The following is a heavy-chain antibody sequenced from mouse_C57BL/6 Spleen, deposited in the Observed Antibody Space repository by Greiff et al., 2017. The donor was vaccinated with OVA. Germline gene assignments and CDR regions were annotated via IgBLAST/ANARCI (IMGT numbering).Heavy chain of an antibody. CDR1: GYTFTSYW. Sequence: QVQLQQPGAELVMPGASVKLSCKASGYTFTSYWMHWVKQRPGQGLEWIGEIDPSDSYTNYHQKFKGKSTLTVDKSSSTAYMQLSSLTSEDSAVDYCERSGGNYDYFDYWGQGTTLTVSS. J-gene: IGHJ2*01. CDR3: ERSGGNYDYFDY. CDR2: IDPSDSYT. V-gene: IGHV1-69*01. D-gene: IGHD2-1*01.